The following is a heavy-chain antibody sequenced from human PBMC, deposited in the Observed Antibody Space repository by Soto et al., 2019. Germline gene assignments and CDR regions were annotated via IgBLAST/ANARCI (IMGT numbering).Heavy chain of an antibody. CDR2: INGYNGNT. V-gene: IGHV1-18*04. CDR3: VRRSFVAGGRWYGVDDALDI. CDR1: GYTFTNYG. Sequence: ASVKVSCKASGYTFTNYGVSWVRQAPGQGLEWMGWINGYNGNTNYAQKVQGRVTMTTDTSTNTAYLELRSLRSDDTAVYYCVRRSFVAGGRWYGVDDALDIWGQGTMVTVSS. D-gene: IGHD6-13*01. J-gene: IGHJ3*02.